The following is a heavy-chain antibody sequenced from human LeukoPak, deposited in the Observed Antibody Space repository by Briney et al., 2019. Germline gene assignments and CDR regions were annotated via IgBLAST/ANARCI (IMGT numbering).Heavy chain of an antibody. CDR2: IYYSGST. CDR3: ARGAGYSSGWYDFDY. Sequence: SETLSLTCTGTGGSISSYYWSWIRQPPGKGLEWIGYIYYSGSTNYNPSLKSGVTISVDTSKNQFSLKLSSVTAADTAVYYCARGAGYSSGWYDFDYWGQGTLVTVSS. V-gene: IGHV4-59*01. D-gene: IGHD6-19*01. CDR1: GGSISSYY. J-gene: IGHJ4*02.